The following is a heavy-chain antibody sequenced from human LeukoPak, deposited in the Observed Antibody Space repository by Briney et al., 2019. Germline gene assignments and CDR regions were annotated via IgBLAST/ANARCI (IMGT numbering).Heavy chain of an antibody. Sequence: ASVKVSCKASGYTFTSYAMHCVRQAPGQRLEWMGWINAGNGNTKYSQKFQGRVTITRDTSASTAYMELSSLKDTAVYYCARVTMVRGVIRAFDIWGQGTMVTVSS. CDR2: INAGNGNT. CDR3: ARVTMVRGVIRAFDI. V-gene: IGHV1-3*01. J-gene: IGHJ3*02. D-gene: IGHD3-10*01. CDR1: GYTFTSYA.